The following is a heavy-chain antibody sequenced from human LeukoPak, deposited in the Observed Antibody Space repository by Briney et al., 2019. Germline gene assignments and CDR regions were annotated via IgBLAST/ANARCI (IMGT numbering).Heavy chain of an antibody. V-gene: IGHV3-33*01. D-gene: IGHD2-15*01. CDR2: IWYDGSNK. CDR3: ARAPVVKGFDI. CDR1: GFTFSSYG. Sequence: PGGSLRLSCAASGFTFSSYGMHWVRQAPGKGLEWVAVIWYDGSNKYYAESVKGRFTISRDNSKNTLYLQMNSLRAEDAAVYCCARAPVVKGFDIWGQGTMVTVSS. J-gene: IGHJ3*02.